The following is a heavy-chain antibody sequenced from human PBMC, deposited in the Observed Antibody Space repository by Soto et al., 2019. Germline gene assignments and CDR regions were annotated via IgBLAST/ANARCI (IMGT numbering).Heavy chain of an antibody. CDR3: ARARDGYNYYFDF. Sequence: PSETLSLTCTVSGGSISSSSYYWGWIRQPPGKGLEWIGSIYYSGSTYYNQSLKSRVTISVDTSKNQYSLELSGLRSEETDVYYCARARDGYNYYFDFRGEVTLVIVS. CDR2: IYYSGST. V-gene: IGHV4-39*07. J-gene: IGHJ4*02. D-gene: IGHD5-12*01. CDR1: GGSISSSSYY.